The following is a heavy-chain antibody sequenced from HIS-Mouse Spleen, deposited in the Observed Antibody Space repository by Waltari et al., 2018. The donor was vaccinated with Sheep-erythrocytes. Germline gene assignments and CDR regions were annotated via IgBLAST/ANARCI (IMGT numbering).Heavy chain of an antibody. J-gene: IGHJ3*02. V-gene: IGHV3-53*01. Sequence: EVQLVESGGGLIQPGGSLRLSCAASGFTVSSNYMSWVRQGPGKGMEWVLVIYRGGSTYYAESLKGRFTISRDNSKNTLYLQMNSLRAEDTAVYYCARGHPDYGDYDAFDIWGQGTMVTVSS. CDR2: IYRGGST. CDR3: ARGHPDYGDYDAFDI. D-gene: IGHD4-17*01. CDR1: GFTVSSNY.